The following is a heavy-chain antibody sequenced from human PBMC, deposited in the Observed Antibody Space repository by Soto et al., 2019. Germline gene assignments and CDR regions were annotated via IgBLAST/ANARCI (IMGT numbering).Heavy chain of an antibody. Sequence: PSETLSLTCTVSGGSISSYYWSWIRQPAGKGLEWIGRIYTSGSTNYNPSLKSRVTMSVGTSKNQFSLKLSSVTAADTAVYYCARDQGYYDFWSGYPLYYYYGMDVWGQGTTVTVSS. D-gene: IGHD3-3*01. CDR1: GGSISSYY. CDR2: IYTSGST. J-gene: IGHJ6*02. CDR3: ARDQGYYDFWSGYPLYYYYGMDV. V-gene: IGHV4-4*07.